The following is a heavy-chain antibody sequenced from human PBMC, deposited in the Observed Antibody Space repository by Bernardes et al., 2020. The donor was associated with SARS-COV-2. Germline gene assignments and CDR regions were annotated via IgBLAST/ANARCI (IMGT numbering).Heavy chain of an antibody. CDR3: ATEKWLGRSYNGMDF. V-gene: IGHV3-23*01. CDR1: GFTFSSSA. J-gene: IGHJ6*02. Sequence: GGSLRLSCAASGFTFSSSAMSWVRQAPGKGLEWVSGISGSGGSTYYADSVKGRFTISRDNSKNTLYLQMNSLRVEDTAVYYCATEKWLGRSYNGMDFWGQGTTVTVSS. CDR2: ISGSGGST. D-gene: IGHD6-19*01.